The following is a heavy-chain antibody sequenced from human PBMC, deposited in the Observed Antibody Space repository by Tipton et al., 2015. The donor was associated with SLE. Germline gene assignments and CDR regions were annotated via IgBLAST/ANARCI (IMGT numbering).Heavy chain of an antibody. D-gene: IGHD3-3*01. V-gene: IGHV4-59*01. CDR1: GGSISSYY. J-gene: IGHJ3*02. Sequence: TLSLTCTVSGGSISSYYWSWIRQPPGKGLEWIGYIYYSGSTNYNPSLKSRVTISVDTSKNQFSLKLSSVTAADTAVYYCARDKTYYDFWSGYPDAFDIWGQGTMVTVSS. CDR2: IYYSGST. CDR3: ARDKTYYDFWSGYPDAFDI.